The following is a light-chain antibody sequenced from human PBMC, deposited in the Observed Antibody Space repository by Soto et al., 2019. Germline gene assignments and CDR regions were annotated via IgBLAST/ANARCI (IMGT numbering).Light chain of an antibody. CDR3: QQYNSWLWT. J-gene: IGKJ1*01. Sequence: EIVMTQSPDTLSVSPWEGATLSCMASQSVSSKLAWYQQKPGQAPRLLIYGASTRATGIPARFSGSGSGTEFTLIISSLQSEDSAVYYCQQYNSWLWTCGQGTKVDIK. CDR2: GAS. V-gene: IGKV3-15*01. CDR1: QSVSSK.